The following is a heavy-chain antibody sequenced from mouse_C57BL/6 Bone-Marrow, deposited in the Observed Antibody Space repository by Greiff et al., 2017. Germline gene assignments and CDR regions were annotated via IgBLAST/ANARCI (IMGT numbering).Heavy chain of an antibody. J-gene: IGHJ2*01. Sequence: EVQLQQSGPGLVKPSQSLSLTCSVTGYSITSGYYWNWIRQFPGNKLEWMGYISYDGSNNYNPSLKNRISITRDTSKNQFFLTLNSVTTEDTATYYCARGDSLTWNFDYWGQGTTLTVSS. CDR1: GYSITSGYY. CDR2: ISYDGSN. D-gene: IGHD4-1*01. V-gene: IGHV3-6*01. CDR3: ARGDSLTWNFDY.